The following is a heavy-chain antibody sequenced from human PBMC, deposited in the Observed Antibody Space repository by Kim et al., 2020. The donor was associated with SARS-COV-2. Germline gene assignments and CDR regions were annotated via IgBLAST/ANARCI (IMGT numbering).Heavy chain of an antibody. J-gene: IGHJ6*03. D-gene: IGHD3-10*01. Sequence: GESLKISCKGSGYSFTSYWIGWVRQMPGKGLEWMGIIYPGDSDTRYSPSFQGQVTISADKSISTAYLQWSSLKASDTAMYYCSRAGPITMVRGVIVYYYYMDVWGKGTTVTVSS. CDR3: SRAGPITMVRGVIVYYYYMDV. V-gene: IGHV5-51*01. CDR2: IYPGDSDT. CDR1: GYSFTSYW.